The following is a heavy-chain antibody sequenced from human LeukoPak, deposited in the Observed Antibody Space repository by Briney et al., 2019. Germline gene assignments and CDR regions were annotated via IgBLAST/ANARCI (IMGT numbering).Heavy chain of an antibody. CDR3: ASSGGNTGPEEQKYFQH. J-gene: IGHJ1*01. D-gene: IGHD4-23*01. CDR1: GYTFTAFH. CDR2: INSNSGGT. Sequence: ASVKVSCKTSGYTFTAFHIHWVRQAPGQGLEWMGWINSNSGGTNYGQKFQGRVTMTRDTSITTAYMELSRLRSDDTAVYYCASSGGNTGPEEQKYFQHWGQGTLVTVSS. V-gene: IGHV1-2*02.